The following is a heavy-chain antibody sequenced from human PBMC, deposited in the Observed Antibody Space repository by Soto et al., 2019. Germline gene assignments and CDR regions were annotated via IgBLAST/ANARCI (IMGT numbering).Heavy chain of an antibody. D-gene: IGHD3-10*01. CDR3: ASGGLAYHGTDV. V-gene: IGHV6-1*01. J-gene: IGHJ6*02. Sequence: QVQLQQSGPGLVKPSQTLSLTCAISGDSVSSKSAAWNWVRQSPSRGLEWLGRTYYRSKWYTDYVVSMKSRITVDSDTSKIQSPLWLNSVPLDVTAVYVCASGGLAYHGTDVWGQGTTVTVSS. CDR1: GDSVSSKSAA. CDR2: TYYRSKWYT.